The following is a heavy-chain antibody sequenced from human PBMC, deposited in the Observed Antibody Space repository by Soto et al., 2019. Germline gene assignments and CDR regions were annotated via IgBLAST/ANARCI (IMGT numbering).Heavy chain of an antibody. CDR1: GYTFTSYA. J-gene: IGHJ6*02. CDR3: ARTMITIFGVAPRMGGMDV. CDR2: INAGNGNT. Sequence: ASVKVSCKASGYTFTSYAMHWVRQAPGQRLEWMGWINAGNGNTKYSQKFQGRVTITRDTSASTAYMELSSLRSEDTAVYYCARTMITIFGVAPRMGGMDVRGQGTTVTVSS. V-gene: IGHV1-3*01. D-gene: IGHD3-3*01.